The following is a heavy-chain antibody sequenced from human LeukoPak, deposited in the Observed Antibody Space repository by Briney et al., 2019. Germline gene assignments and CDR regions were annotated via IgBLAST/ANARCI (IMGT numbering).Heavy chain of an antibody. CDR1: GYTFTGYY. CDR2: INPNSGGT. Sequence: ASVKVSCKASGYTFTGYYMHWVRQAPGQGLEWMGWINPNSGGTNYAQKFQGRVTMTRDTSISTAYMELSRLRSDDTAVYYCARDKGVYYDSGGYYTGGQGTLVTVSS. V-gene: IGHV1-2*02. D-gene: IGHD3-22*01. J-gene: IGHJ4*02. CDR3: ARDKGVYYDSGGYYT.